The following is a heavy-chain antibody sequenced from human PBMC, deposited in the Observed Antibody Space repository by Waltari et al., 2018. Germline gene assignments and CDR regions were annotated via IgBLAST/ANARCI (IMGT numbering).Heavy chain of an antibody. CDR1: GGSVTATSYF. Sequence: QESGPGLLTPSATLSLTCAVSGGSVTATSYFWGWIRQAPGKGLEWLGNIYYDGNTNYNPSLKSRVSISVDTSQKQFSLKLTSVTATDTAVYYCARQGLYCRSSNCVGLDFSHWGQGTLVAVS. CDR3: ARQGLYCRSSNCVGLDFSH. J-gene: IGHJ4*02. D-gene: IGHD2-2*01. V-gene: IGHV4-39*01. CDR2: IYYDGNT.